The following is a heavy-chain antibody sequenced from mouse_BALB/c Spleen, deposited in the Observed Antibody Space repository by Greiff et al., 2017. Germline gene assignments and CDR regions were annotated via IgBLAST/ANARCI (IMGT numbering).Heavy chain of an antibody. D-gene: IGHD2-4*01. CDR2: ISSGGSYT. J-gene: IGHJ4*01. CDR1: GFTFSSYA. Sequence: EVKVVESGGGLVKPGGSLKLSCAASGFTFSSYAMSWVRQSPEKRLEWVAEISSGGSYTYYPDTVTGRFTISRDNAKNTLYLEMSSLRSEDTAMYYCARDRGITTRNYYAMDYWGQGTSVTVSS. CDR3: ARDRGITTRNYYAMDY. V-gene: IGHV5-9-4*01.